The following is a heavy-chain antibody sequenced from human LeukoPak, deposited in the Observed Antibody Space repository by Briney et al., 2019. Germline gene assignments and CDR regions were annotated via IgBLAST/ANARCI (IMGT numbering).Heavy chain of an antibody. J-gene: IGHJ4*02. D-gene: IGHD3-3*01. V-gene: IGHV1-8*03. CDR3: ARGSPRLWSGIDY. CDR2: MNPNSGNT. CDR1: GYTFTSYD. Sequence: ASVKVSCKASGYTFTSYDINWVRQATGQGLEWMGWMNPNSGNTGYAQKFQGRVTITRNTSISTAYMELSSLRSEDTAVYHCARGSPRLWSGIDYWGQGTLVTVSS.